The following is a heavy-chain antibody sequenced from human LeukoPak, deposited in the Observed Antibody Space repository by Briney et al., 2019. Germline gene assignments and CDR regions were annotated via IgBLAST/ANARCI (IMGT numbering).Heavy chain of an antibody. V-gene: IGHV5-51*01. CDR1: GYGFTSYW. J-gene: IGHJ4*02. CDR3: ARPYDYGDYEEGSYFDY. CDR2: IYPGDSNP. D-gene: IGHD4-17*01. Sequence: GESLKISCKGSGYGFTSYWVGWVRQMPGKGLEWMGIIYPGDSNPRYSPSFQGQVTISADKSISTAYLQWSSLKASDTAMYYCARPYDYGDYEEGSYFDYWGQGTLVSVSS.